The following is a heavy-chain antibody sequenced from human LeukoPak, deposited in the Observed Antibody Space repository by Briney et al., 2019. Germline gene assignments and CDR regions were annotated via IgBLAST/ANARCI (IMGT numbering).Heavy chain of an antibody. D-gene: IGHD4-11*01. Sequence: PSETLSLTCTVSGGSISSHYWSWIRQPPGKGLEWIGYIYYSGSTNYNPSLKSRVTISVDTSKNQFSLKLSSVTAADTAVYYCARSQGYHSNWGSYYYYYMDVWGKGTTVTVPS. V-gene: IGHV4-59*11. CDR3: ARSQGYHSNWGSYYYYYMDV. CDR1: GGSISSHY. J-gene: IGHJ6*03. CDR2: IYYSGST.